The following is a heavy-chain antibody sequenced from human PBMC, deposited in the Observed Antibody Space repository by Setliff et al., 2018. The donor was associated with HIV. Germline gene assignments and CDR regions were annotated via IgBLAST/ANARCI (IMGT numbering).Heavy chain of an antibody. CDR3: ALNGGGDCCFDS. CDR2: ITPILGTT. CDR1: GGTLTSDA. Sequence: SVKVSCKASGGTLTSDAISWVRQAPGQGLEWMGGITPILGTTKYAQKFQDRVKIIADELTDTAYLEINSLRSEDSAIYYCALNGGGDCCFDSWGQGTLVTVSS. D-gene: IGHD2-21*02. V-gene: IGHV1-69*13. J-gene: IGHJ4*02.